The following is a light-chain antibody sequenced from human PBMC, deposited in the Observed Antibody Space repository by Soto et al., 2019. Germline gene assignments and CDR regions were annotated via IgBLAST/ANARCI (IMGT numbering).Light chain of an antibody. CDR3: AAWDDSLSGVV. CDR1: SSNIGSNY. V-gene: IGLV1-47*01. CDR2: RNS. J-gene: IGLJ2*01. Sequence: QSVLTQPPSACGTPGQRVTISCSGSSSNIGSNYVYWYQQLPGTVPQLLIYRNSERPSGVPDRFSGSKSGTSASLAISGLRSEDEADYYCAAWDDSLSGVVFGGGTKLTVL.